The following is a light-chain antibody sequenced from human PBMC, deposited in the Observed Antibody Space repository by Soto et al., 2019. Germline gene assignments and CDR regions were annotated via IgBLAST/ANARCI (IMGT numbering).Light chain of an antibody. V-gene: IGLV2-8*01. CDR2: EVS. Sequence: LTQPPSASGSPGQSVTISCTGTSSDVGGYNYVSWYQQHPGKAPKLMIYEVSKRPSGVPDRFSGSKSGNPASLTVSVLQAEDEADYYCSSYAGSNNLIVFGTGTKVTVL. CDR3: SSYAGSNNLIV. J-gene: IGLJ1*01. CDR1: SSDVGGYNY.